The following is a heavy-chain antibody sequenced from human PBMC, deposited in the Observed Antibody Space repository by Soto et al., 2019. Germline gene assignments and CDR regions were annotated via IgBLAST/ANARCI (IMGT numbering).Heavy chain of an antibody. Sequence: ASVKGSRTASWGTLSNYSSTWVGQAPGQGLEWLGRIIPIFGSANYAQKFQGRVTITADESTTTAYMELSSLRSDDTAVYYCAKDGGKDGYFGNWFDPWGQGTLVTVSS. CDR1: WGTLSNYS. CDR2: IIPIFGSA. V-gene: IGHV1-69*13. J-gene: IGHJ5*02. D-gene: IGHD5-12*01. CDR3: AKDGGKDGYFGNWFDP.